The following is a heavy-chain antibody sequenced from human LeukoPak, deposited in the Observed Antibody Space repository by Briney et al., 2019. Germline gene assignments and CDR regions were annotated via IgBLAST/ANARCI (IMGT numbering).Heavy chain of an antibody. CDR3: AKGTYDILTGTSLYAYYGFDV. Sequence: GSSVKVSRKASGGTFGSNTISWVRQAPGQGLEWMGVIIPIFGTANNAQKFQGRVTIATDDATSTAYMELSSLTSEDTAVYYCAKGTYDILTGTSLYAYYGFDVWGQGTTVTVSS. J-gene: IGHJ6*02. D-gene: IGHD3-9*01. CDR2: IIPIFGTA. CDR1: GGTFGSNT. V-gene: IGHV1-69*05.